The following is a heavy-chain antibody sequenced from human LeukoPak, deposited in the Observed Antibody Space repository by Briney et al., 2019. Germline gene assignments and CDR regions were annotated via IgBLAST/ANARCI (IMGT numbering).Heavy chain of an antibody. J-gene: IGHJ4*02. CDR3: ARGSGSYGFFDV. V-gene: IGHV4-59*13. CDR1: GGDISTYH. Sequence: PLETLSLTCSVSGGDISTYHWSWIRQSPGEAFEYIGNVYYSGSTNYNPSLRSRVTISVDVSKNQFSLNVRSVTAADTAVYYCARGSGSYGFFDVWGQGTLVTVSA. CDR2: VYYSGST. D-gene: IGHD5-18*01.